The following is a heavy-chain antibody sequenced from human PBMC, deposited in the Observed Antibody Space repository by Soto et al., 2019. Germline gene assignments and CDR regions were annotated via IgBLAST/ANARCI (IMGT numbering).Heavy chain of an antibody. V-gene: IGHV4-59*01. CDR2: IYYSGST. CDR3: ARDNGYSYGYTLDH. D-gene: IGHD5-18*01. CDR1: GGSISSYY. J-gene: IGHJ4*02. Sequence: PSETLSLTCTVSGGSISSYYWSWIRQPPGKGLEWIGYIYYSGSTNYNPSLKSRVTISVDTSKNQFSLKLSSVTAADTAVYYCARDNGYSYGYTLDHWDQGTLVTVS.